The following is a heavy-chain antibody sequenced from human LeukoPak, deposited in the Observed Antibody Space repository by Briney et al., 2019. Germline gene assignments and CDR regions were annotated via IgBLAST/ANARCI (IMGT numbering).Heavy chain of an antibody. CDR2: IYTSGST. V-gene: IGHV4-4*07. D-gene: IGHD3-22*01. CDR3: ARQKRRDDSRAFDI. CDR1: GGSISSYY. Sequence: SETLSLTCTVSGGSISSYYWSWIRQPAGKGLEWIGRIYTSGSTNYNPSLMSRVTMSVDTSKNQFSLKLSSVTAADTAVYYCARQKRRDDSRAFDIWGQGTMVTVSS. J-gene: IGHJ3*02.